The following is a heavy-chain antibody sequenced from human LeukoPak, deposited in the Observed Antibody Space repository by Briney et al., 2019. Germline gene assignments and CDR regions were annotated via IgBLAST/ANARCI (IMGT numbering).Heavy chain of an antibody. J-gene: IGHJ6*04. CDR2: ISSSGSTI. CDR3: AERGITMIGGV. Sequence: GGSLRLSCAASGFTFSSYEMNWVRQAPGKGREWVSYISSSGSTIYYADSVKGRFTTSRDNAKNSLYLQMNSLRAEDTAVYYCAERGITMIGGVWGKGTTVTISS. V-gene: IGHV3-48*03. D-gene: IGHD3-10*02. CDR1: GFTFSSYE.